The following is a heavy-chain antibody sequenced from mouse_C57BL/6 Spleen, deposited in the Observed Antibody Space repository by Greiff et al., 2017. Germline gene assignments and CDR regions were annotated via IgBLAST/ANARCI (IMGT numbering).Heavy chain of an antibody. Sequence: QVQLQQPGAELVKPGASVKLSCKASGYTFTSYWMQWVKQRPGQGLEWIGEIDPSDSYTNYNQKFKGKATLTVDTSSSTAYMQLSSLTSEDSAVYYCARHYEYDRVGFDYWGQGTTLTVSS. J-gene: IGHJ2*01. CDR3: ARHYEYDRVGFDY. CDR1: GYTFTSYW. V-gene: IGHV1-50*01. CDR2: IDPSDSYT. D-gene: IGHD2-4*01.